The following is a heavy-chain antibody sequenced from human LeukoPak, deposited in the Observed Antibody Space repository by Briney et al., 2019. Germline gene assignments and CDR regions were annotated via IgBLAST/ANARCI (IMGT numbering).Heavy chain of an antibody. CDR3: VLGYSYGYLFDY. V-gene: IGHV3-7*01. CDR2: INQNGNEK. CDR1: GFTFSGSW. J-gene: IGHJ4*02. D-gene: IGHD5-18*01. Sequence: GGSLRLSCAASGFTFSGSWMSWVRQAPGKGLEWVAIINQNGNEKYYVDSVKGRFTISRDNAKNSLNLQMNSLRAEDTAVYFCVLGYSYGYLFDYWGQGTLVTV.